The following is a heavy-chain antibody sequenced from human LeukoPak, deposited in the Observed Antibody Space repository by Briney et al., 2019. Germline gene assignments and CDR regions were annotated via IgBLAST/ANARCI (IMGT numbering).Heavy chain of an antibody. V-gene: IGHV3-7*03. D-gene: IGHD6-6*01. CDR3: ARSSYSSSSSV. Sequence: GGSLRLSCAVSGFTFSGFWMSWSRQAPGKGLEWVASVNSVGSEGYYADVVKGRFTISRDNAKNSLYLQINSLRAEDTAVYYCARSSYSSSSSVWGQGTMVTVSS. CDR2: VNSVGSEG. CDR1: GFTFSGFW. J-gene: IGHJ3*01.